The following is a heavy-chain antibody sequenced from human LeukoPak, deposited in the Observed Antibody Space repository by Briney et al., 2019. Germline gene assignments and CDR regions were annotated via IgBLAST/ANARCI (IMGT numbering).Heavy chain of an antibody. CDR3: ARGSVYFDS. CDR1: GGSISSYY. Sequence: PSETLSLTCTVSGGSISSYYVGWIRQPPGKGLEWIGYISYTGSTDYNPSLKSRVTISVDMSKNQFSLKVSSVTAADTAVYYCARGSVYFDSWGQGTLVTVSS. CDR2: ISYTGST. V-gene: IGHV4-59*01. J-gene: IGHJ4*02.